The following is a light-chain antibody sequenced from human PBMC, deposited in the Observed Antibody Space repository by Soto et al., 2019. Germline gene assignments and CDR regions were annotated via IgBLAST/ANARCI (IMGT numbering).Light chain of an antibody. CDR2: GAS. V-gene: IGKV3-20*01. Sequence: EIVLTQSPGTLSLSPGEGATLSCRASQTISNTYLAWYQQKPGQAPRLLIYGASSRATGIPDRFSGSGSGPDVTPTISGLEPEDFALYFCQSYGRTVFTFGPGTKVDIK. J-gene: IGKJ3*01. CDR3: QSYGRTVFT. CDR1: QTISNTY.